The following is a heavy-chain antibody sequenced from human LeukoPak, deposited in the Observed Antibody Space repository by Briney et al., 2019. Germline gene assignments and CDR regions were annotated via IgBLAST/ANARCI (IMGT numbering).Heavy chain of an antibody. CDR3: ARSPTSWYFDY. D-gene: IGHD2-2*01. V-gene: IGHV3-21*01. CDR1: GFTFSSYS. CDR2: ISSSSSYI. Sequence: GGSLRLSCAASGFTFSSYSMNWVRQAPGKGLEWVSSISSSSSYIYYADSVKGRFTISRDNAKNSLYLQMNSLRPEDTSVYYCARSPTSWYFDYWGQGTLVTVSS. J-gene: IGHJ4*02.